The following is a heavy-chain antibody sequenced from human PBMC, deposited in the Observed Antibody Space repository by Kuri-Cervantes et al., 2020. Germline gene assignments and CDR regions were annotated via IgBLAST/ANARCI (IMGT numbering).Heavy chain of an antibody. J-gene: IGHJ4*02. CDR2: ISSNGGRT. CDR3: ARESGY. Sequence: GGSLRLSCAASGFTFSSYAMHWVRQAPGKGLEYVSAISSNGGRTYCANSVKGRFTISRDNSKNTLYLQMGSLRAEDMAVYYCARESGYWGQGTLVTVSS. CDR1: GFTFSSYA. V-gene: IGHV3-64*01. D-gene: IGHD3-3*01.